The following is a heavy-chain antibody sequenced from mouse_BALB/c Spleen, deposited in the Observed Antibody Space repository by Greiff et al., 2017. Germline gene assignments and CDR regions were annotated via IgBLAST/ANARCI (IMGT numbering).Heavy chain of an antibody. CDR3: TREGLYFDY. Sequence: EVKLMESGGGLVQPGGSMKLSCVASGFTFSNYWMNWVRQSPEKGLEWVAEIRLKSNNYATHYAESVKGRFTISRDDSKSSVYLQMNNLRAEDTGIYYCTREGLYFDYWGQGTTLTVSS. CDR1: GFTFSNYW. D-gene: IGHD3-3*01. CDR2: IRLKSNNYAT. J-gene: IGHJ2*01. V-gene: IGHV6-6*02.